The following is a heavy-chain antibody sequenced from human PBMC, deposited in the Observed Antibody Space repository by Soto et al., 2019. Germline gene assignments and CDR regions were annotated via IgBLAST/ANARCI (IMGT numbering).Heavy chain of an antibody. CDR2: ISSSSSTI. CDR1: GFTFSSYS. V-gene: IGHV3-48*02. J-gene: IGHJ4*02. CDR3: ARNPYYYDSSGIY. Sequence: EVQLVESGGGLVQPGGSLRLSCAASGFTFSSYSMNWVRQAPGKGLEWVSYISSSSSTIYYADSVKGRFTISRDNAKNSLYLQMNSLRDEDTAVSYCARNPYYYDSSGIYWGQGTLVTVSS. D-gene: IGHD3-22*01.